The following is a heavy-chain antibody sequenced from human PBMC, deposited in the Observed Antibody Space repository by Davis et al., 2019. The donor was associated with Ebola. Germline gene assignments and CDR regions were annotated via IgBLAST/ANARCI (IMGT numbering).Heavy chain of an antibody. CDR1: GFTFSNIW. D-gene: IGHD3-22*01. V-gene: IGHV3-15*01. CDR2: IKSKTDGGTT. CDR3: TTGANYYDSSGTLY. J-gene: IGHJ4*02. Sequence: PGGSLRLSCAASGFTFSNIWMSWVRQAPGKGLEWVGRIKSKTDGGTTDYAAPVKGRFTISRDDSKNTLYLQMNSLKTEDTAVYYCTTGANYYDSSGTLYWGQGTLVTVSS.